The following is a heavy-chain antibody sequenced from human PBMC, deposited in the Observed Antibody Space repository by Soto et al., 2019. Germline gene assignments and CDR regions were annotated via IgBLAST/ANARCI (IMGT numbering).Heavy chain of an antibody. CDR2: IYYSGTT. CDR3: ASTDMVVVNDAFDI. Sequence: SETLSLTCTVSGGSISSYYWSWIRHPPGKGLEWIGYIYYSGTTNYNPSLKSRVTISVDTSKNQFSLKLSSVTSADTAVYYCASTDMVVVNDAFDIWGQGTMVTVSS. J-gene: IGHJ3*02. D-gene: IGHD2-15*01. V-gene: IGHV4-59*01. CDR1: GGSISSYY.